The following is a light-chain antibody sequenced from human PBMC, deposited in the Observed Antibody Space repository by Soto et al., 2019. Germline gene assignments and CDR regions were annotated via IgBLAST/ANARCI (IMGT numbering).Light chain of an antibody. J-gene: IGLJ1*01. Sequence: SSELTQPPSVSVSPGQAASITCSGDKLGDKYASWYQQKPGQSPVLVIYQDTKRPSGIPERFSGSNSGNTATLTISGTQAMDEADYYCQAWDSSIGVFGPGTKLTVL. CDR1: KLGDKY. V-gene: IGLV3-1*01. CDR2: QDT. CDR3: QAWDSSIGV.